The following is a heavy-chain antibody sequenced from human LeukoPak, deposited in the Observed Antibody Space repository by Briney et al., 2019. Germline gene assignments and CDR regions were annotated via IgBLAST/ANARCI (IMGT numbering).Heavy chain of an antibody. CDR3: ATFSGSYFLY. D-gene: IGHD1-26*01. V-gene: IGHV1-24*01. CDR2: FDPEDGET. Sequence: ASVKVSCKVSGYTPSQLVMHWVRQTPGEGLEWMGGFDPEDGETIYAQKFRGRVTMTEDTSTDTAYMELSSLRSEDTAVYYCATFSGSYFLYWGQGTLVTVSS. CDR1: GYTPSQLV. J-gene: IGHJ4*02.